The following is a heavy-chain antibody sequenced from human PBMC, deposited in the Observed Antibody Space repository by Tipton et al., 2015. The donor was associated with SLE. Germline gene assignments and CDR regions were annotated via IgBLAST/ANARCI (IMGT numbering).Heavy chain of an antibody. Sequence: SLRLSCAASGSFFDDYTMHWVRQAPGKGLEWVSGVSWNNDSIGYADSVKGRFTISRDNAKNSLYLQMNSLRPEDTAMYYCAKDIYGSGPRNAFDIWGQGTMVTVSS. CDR2: VSWNNDSI. CDR1: GSFFDDYT. V-gene: IGHV3-9*01. J-gene: IGHJ3*02. D-gene: IGHD3-10*01. CDR3: AKDIYGSGPRNAFDI.